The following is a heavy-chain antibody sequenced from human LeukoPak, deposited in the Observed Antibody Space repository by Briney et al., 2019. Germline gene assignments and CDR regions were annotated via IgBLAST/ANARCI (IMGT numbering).Heavy chain of an antibody. V-gene: IGHV1-24*01. CDR1: GYTLTELS. J-gene: IGHJ4*02. D-gene: IGHD6-19*01. CDR2: FDPEDGET. CDR3: ATDDSIAVAGTQFDY. Sequence: ASVKVSCKVSGYTLTELSMHWVRQAPGKGLEWMGGFDPEDGETIYAQKFQGRVTMTEDTSTDTAYMELSSLRSEGTAVYYCATDDSIAVAGTQFDYWGQGTLVTVSS.